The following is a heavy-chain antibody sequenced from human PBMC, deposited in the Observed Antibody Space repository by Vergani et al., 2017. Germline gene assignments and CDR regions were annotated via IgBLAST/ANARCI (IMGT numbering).Heavy chain of an antibody. Sequence: EVQLVESGGGLVKPGGSLRLSCAASGFTFSSYSMNWVRQAPGKGLEWVSSISSSSSYIYYADSVKGRFTISRDNAKNSLYLQMNSLRAEDTAVYYCAKEPPGTITIFGYYGMDVWGQGTTVTVSS. CDR3: AKEPPGTITIFGYYGMDV. J-gene: IGHJ6*02. CDR2: ISSSSSYI. CDR1: GFTFSSYS. V-gene: IGHV3-21*01. D-gene: IGHD3-9*01.